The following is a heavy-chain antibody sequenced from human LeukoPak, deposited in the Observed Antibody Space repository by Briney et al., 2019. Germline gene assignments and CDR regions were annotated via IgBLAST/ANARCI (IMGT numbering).Heavy chain of an antibody. J-gene: IGHJ6*02. CDR2: IKQDGSEK. V-gene: IGHV3-7*03. CDR1: GFTFSSYW. CDR3: ARDRGARPYYDFWSGYYSPVGDYYYYGMDV. D-gene: IGHD3-3*01. Sequence: PGGSLRLSCAASGFTFSSYWMSWVRQAPGKGLEWVANIKQDGSEKYYVDSVKGRFTISRDNAKNSLYLQMNSLRAEDTAVYYCARDRGARPYYDFWSGYYSPVGDYYYYGMDVWGQGTTVTVSS.